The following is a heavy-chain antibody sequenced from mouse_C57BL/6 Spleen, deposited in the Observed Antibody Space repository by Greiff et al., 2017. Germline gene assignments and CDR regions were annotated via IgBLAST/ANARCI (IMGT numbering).Heavy chain of an antibody. D-gene: IGHD2-4*01. CDR2: ISRGSSTI. J-gene: IGHJ3*01. CDR3: ARPCDYDVWFAY. CDR1: GFTFSDYG. V-gene: IGHV5-17*01. Sequence: EVLLVESGGGLVKPGGSLKLSCAASGFTFSDYGMHWVRQAPEKGLEWVAYISRGSSTIYYADTVKGRFTISRDNAKNTLFMQVSSLRSEDTAMYYCARPCDYDVWFAYWGQGTLVTVSA.